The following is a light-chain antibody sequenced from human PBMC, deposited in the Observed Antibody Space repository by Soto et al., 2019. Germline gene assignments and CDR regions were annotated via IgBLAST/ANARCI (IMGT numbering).Light chain of an antibody. CDR3: QQYGSSPWT. CDR2: GAF. J-gene: IGKJ1*01. V-gene: IGKV3-20*01. Sequence: EIVMTQSPATLSLSPGERATLSCRASQSVSSSYLSWYQQKPGQAPRLLIYGAFSRATDIPDRFSGSGSGTDFTLTISRLEPEDFAVYYCQQYGSSPWTFGQGTKVDIK. CDR1: QSVSSSY.